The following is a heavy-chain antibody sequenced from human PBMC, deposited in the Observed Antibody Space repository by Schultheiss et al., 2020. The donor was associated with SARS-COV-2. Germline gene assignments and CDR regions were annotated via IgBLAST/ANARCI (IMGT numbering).Heavy chain of an antibody. J-gene: IGHJ4*02. Sequence: GGSLRLSCAASGFTFSSYAMHWVRQAPGKGLEWVAVISYDGSNKYYADSVKGRFTISRDNSKNTLYLQMNSLRAEDTAVYYCARVDTAMVFDYWGQGTLVTVSS. CDR3: ARVDTAMVFDY. CDR2: ISYDGSNK. CDR1: GFTFSSYA. V-gene: IGHV3-30*01. D-gene: IGHD5-18*01.